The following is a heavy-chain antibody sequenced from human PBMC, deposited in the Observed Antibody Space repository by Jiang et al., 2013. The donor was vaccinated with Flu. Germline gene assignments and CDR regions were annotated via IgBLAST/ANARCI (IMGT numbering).Heavy chain of an antibody. J-gene: IGHJ4*02. CDR1: GGTLTSYG. CDR3: ARGVGGYSHGYILY. D-gene: IGHD5-18*01. Sequence: SGAEVKKPGSSVKVSCKASGGTLTSYGISWVRQAPGQGLEWMGGIIPIFGTSDFAQNFQGRLTITADESTSTAYMELSGLTSDDTAVYYCARGVGGYSHGYILYWGQGTLVTVSS. V-gene: IGHV1-69*01. CDR2: IIPIFGTS.